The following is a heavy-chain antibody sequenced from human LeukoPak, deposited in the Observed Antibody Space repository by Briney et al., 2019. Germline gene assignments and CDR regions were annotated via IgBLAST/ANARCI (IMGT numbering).Heavy chain of an antibody. D-gene: IGHD6-6*01. CDR2: IYYSGST. J-gene: IGHJ4*02. CDR3: ARKETARRAGVDY. V-gene: IGHV4-61*01. Sequence: SETLSLTCAVSGGSISSGSYYWSWIRQPPGKGLEWIGYIYYSGSTNYNPSLKSRVTISVDTSKNQFSLKLSSVTAADTAVYYCARKETARRAGVDYWGQGTLVTVSS. CDR1: GGSISSGSYY.